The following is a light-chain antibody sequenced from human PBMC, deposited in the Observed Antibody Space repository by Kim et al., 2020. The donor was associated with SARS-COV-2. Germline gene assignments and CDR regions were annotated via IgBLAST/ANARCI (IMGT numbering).Light chain of an antibody. Sequence: DIQMTQSPSSLSASVGDRVTITCRASQGISTWLAWYQQKPEKAPKCLIYAASSLESGVPSRFSGSGSGTEFTLTISSLQPDDFATYYCQQYDSYSRTFGQGTKVDIK. CDR2: AAS. V-gene: IGKV1D-16*01. J-gene: IGKJ1*01. CDR3: QQYDSYSRT. CDR1: QGISTW.